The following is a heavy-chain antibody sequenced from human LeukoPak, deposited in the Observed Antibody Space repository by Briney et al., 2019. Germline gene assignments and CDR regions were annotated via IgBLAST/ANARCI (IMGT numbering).Heavy chain of an antibody. J-gene: IGHJ4*02. CDR3: ARQRLRISHFDY. Sequence: GESLQISCQGSGYSFTSYWIGWVRLMPGKGLEWMGIIYPGDSDTRYSPSFQGQVTISADKSINTAYLQWSSLKASDTAMYYCARQRLRISHFDYWGQGTLVTVSS. V-gene: IGHV5-51*01. CDR2: IYPGDSDT. CDR1: GYSFTSYW. D-gene: IGHD2/OR15-2a*01.